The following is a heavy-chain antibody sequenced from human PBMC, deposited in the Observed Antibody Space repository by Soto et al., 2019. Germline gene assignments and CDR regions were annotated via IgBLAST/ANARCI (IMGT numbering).Heavy chain of an antibody. V-gene: IGHV3-21*01. Sequence: SCKASGYTFSSYSMNWVRQAPGKGLEWVSSISSSSSYIYYADSVKGRFTISRDNAKNSLYLQMNSLRAEDTAVYYCARKLVSGWLDYWGQGTLVTVSS. D-gene: IGHD6-19*01. CDR3: ARKLVSGWLDY. J-gene: IGHJ4*02. CDR1: GYTFSSYS. CDR2: ISSSSSYI.